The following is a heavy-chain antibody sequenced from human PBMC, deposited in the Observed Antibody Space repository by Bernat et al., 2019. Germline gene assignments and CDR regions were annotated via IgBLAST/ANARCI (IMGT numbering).Heavy chain of an antibody. CDR2: IYYSGST. V-gene: IGHV4-31*03. CDR1: SGSISSGGYY. CDR3: ARDRLRVLNGMDV. Sequence: QVQLQESGPGLVKPSQTLSLTCTVSSGSISSGGYYWSWIRQHPGKGLEWIGYIYYSGSTYYNPSLKSRVTISVDTSKNQFSLKLSSVTAADTAVYYCARDRLRVLNGMDVWGQGTTVTVSS. D-gene: IGHD3-3*01. J-gene: IGHJ6*02.